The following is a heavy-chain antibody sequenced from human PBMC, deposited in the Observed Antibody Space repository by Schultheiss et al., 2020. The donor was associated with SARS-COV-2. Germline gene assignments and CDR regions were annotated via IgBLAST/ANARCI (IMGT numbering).Heavy chain of an antibody. CDR3: AREGDSSGW. D-gene: IGHD3-22*01. Sequence: SETLSLTCAVYGGSFSGYYWSWIRQPPGKGLEWIGYIYYSGSTNYNPSLKSRVTISVDTSKNQFSLKLSSVTAADTAVYYCAREGDSSGWWGQGTLVTVSS. J-gene: IGHJ4*02. CDR1: GGSFSGYY. V-gene: IGHV4-59*12. CDR2: IYYSGST.